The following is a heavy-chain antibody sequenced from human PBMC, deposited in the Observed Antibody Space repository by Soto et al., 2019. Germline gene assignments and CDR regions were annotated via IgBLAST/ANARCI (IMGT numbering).Heavy chain of an antibody. J-gene: IGHJ6*02. CDR2: INPNSGGT. Sequence: ASVKVSCKASGYTFTGYYMHWVRQAPGQGLEWMGWINPNSGGTNYAQKFQGRVTMTRDTSISTAYMELSRLRSDDMAVYYCARSTIQLSATYGMDVWGQGTTVTVSS. V-gene: IGHV1-2*02. D-gene: IGHD5-18*01. CDR1: GYTFTGYY. CDR3: ARSTIQLSATYGMDV.